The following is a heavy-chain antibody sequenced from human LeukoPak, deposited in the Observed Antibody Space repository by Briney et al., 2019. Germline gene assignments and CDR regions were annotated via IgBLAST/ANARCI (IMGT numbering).Heavy chain of an antibody. Sequence: PGGSLRLSCAASGFTFSSYDMHWVRQAAGKGLEWVSAIGTAGDTYYPGSVKGRFTISRDNSKNTLYLQMNSLRAEDTAVYYCAKDLRYYGSGSSLDYWGQGTLVTVSS. CDR3: AKDLRYYGSGSSLDY. CDR2: IGTAGDT. J-gene: IGHJ4*02. D-gene: IGHD3-10*01. CDR1: GFTFSSYD. V-gene: IGHV3-13*01.